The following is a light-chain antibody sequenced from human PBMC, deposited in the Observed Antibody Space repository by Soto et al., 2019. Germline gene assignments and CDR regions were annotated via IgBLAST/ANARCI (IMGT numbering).Light chain of an antibody. CDR3: QQYNSWPPT. V-gene: IGKV3-15*01. Sequence: EIVMTQSPATLSVSPGERATLSCRASQSISSNLAWYRQKPGQAPRLLIYGASTRAPGIPARFTGSGSGTEFTLTISRLQSEDFAIYWCQQYNSWPPTFGQGTKVDIK. CDR1: QSISSN. J-gene: IGKJ1*01. CDR2: GAS.